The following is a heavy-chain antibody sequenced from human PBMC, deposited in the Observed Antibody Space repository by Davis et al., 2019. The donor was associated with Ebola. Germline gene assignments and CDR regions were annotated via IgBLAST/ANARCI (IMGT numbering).Heavy chain of an antibody. J-gene: IGHJ6*02. CDR1: GFTFSSYW. V-gene: IGHV3-74*01. CDR3: ARGSNDYVWGSYRSSHYGMDV. CDR2: INSDGSST. D-gene: IGHD3-16*02. Sequence: PGGSLRLSCAASGFTFSSYWMHWVRQAPGKGLVWVSRINSDGSSTSYADSVKGRFTISRDNSKNTLYLQMNSLRAEDTAVYYCARGSNDYVWGSYRSSHYGMDVWGQGTTVTVSS.